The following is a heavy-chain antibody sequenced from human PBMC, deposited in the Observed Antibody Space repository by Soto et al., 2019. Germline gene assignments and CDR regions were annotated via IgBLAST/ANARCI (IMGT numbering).Heavy chain of an antibody. V-gene: IGHV3-30*18. CDR1: GFTFSSYG. Sequence: QVQLVESGGGVVQPGRSLRLSCAASGFTFSSYGMHWVRQAPGKGLEWVAVISYDGSNKYYADSVKGRFTIPRDNSKNTLYLQMNSLRAEDTAVYYCAKEIGMATARGDYYGMDVWGQGTTVTVSS. CDR3: AKEIGMATARGDYYGMDV. CDR2: ISYDGSNK. D-gene: IGHD5-12*01. J-gene: IGHJ6*02.